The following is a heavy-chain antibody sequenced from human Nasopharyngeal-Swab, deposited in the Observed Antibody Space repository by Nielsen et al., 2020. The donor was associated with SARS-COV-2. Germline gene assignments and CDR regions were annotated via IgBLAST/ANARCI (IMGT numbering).Heavy chain of an antibody. CDR2: IRSEANGGTA. CDR3: TGYSTIFY. CDR1: GFTFGDYA. J-gene: IGHJ4*02. Sequence: GGSLRLCCTTSGFTFGDYAMSRVRQAPGKGLEWVGFIRSEANGGTAEYAVSVEGRFSISRDDSKSIAYLQMNSLKTEDTAVYYCTGYSTIFYWGQGTLVTVSS. V-gene: IGHV3-49*04. D-gene: IGHD2-2*01.